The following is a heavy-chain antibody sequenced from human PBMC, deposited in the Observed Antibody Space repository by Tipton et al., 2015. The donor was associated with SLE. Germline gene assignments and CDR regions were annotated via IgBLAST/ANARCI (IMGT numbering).Heavy chain of an antibody. CDR1: GYTFTSYD. D-gene: IGHD2-21*02. J-gene: IGHJ5*02. CDR3: ARGLGGDWINWFDP. Sequence: QVQLVQSGAEVKKPGASVKVSCKASGYTFTSYDTNWVRQATGQGLEWMGWMNPDSGHTGYAQKFQDRVTMTRSTSLSTAYMELGSLRSEDTAIYYCARGLGGDWINWFDPWGQGTLVTVSS. CDR2: MNPDSGHT. V-gene: IGHV1-8*01.